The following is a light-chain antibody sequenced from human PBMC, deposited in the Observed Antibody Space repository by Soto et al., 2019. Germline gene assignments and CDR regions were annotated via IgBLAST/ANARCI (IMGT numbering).Light chain of an antibody. V-gene: IGLV1-40*01. CDR2: GNT. Sequence: QSVLTQPPSVSGAPGQRVTISCTGSSSNIGEGYDVHWYQQLPGRAPKLLIYGNTNRPSGVTDRFSGSKSGTSASLAITGLQAEDEADYYCLSFDSSLSVVFGGGTKLTVL. J-gene: IGLJ2*01. CDR1: SSNIGEGYD. CDR3: LSFDSSLSVV.